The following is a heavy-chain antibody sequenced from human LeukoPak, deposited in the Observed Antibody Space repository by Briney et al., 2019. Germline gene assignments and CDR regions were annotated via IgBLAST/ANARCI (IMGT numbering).Heavy chain of an antibody. CDR3: ARGQVRGIIPNWFDP. Sequence: SETLSLTCTVSGGSTSSSNYYWGWLRQPPGKGLEWIGSIYYSGSTYNNPSLKSRVTISVDTSKNQFSLKLTSVTAADTAVYYCARGQVRGIIPNWFDPWGQGTLVTVSS. CDR1: GGSTSSSNYY. D-gene: IGHD3-10*01. J-gene: IGHJ5*02. CDR2: IYYSGST. V-gene: IGHV4-39*01.